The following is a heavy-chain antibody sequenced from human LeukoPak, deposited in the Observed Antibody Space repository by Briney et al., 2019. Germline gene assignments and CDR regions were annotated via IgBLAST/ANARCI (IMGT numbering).Heavy chain of an antibody. V-gene: IGHV3-15*01. D-gene: IGHD6-19*01. CDR1: GFTFSHAW. CDR2: IKSKTDGETR. J-gene: IGHJ4*02. Sequence: GGSLRLSCEASGFTFSHAWMSWVRQAPGKGLEWLGRIKSKTDGETRDNAAPVKGRFTISRDDSKNTLYVQMNNLKVEDTAVYYCVANSGWYEYWGQGTLVTVSS. CDR3: VANSGWYEY.